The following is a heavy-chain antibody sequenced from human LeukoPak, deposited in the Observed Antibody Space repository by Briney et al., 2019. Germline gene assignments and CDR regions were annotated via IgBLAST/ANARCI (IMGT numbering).Heavy chain of an antibody. Sequence: SETLSLTCTVSGRSISSYYWSWIRQPPGKGLEWIGYIYFSGSTTSNPSLKTGLTISVDRSKNQFSRKRSSVAAAAPAVFYCGGSYVTNFDYWGEGALVTVSS. CDR3: GGSYVTNFDY. D-gene: IGHD3-16*01. V-gene: IGHV4-59*01. CDR2: IYFSGST. CDR1: GRSISSYY. J-gene: IGHJ4*02.